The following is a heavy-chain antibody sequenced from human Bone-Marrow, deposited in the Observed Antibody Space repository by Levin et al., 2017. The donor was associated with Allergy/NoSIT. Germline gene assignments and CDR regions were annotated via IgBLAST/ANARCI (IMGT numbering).Heavy chain of an antibody. Sequence: GESLKISCAASGFTFSSYAMHWVRQAPGKGLEWVAVISYDGSNKYYADSVKGRFTISRDNSKNTLYLQMNSLRAEDTAVYYCARDSGRYETKLDYWGQGTLVTVSS. V-gene: IGHV3-30-3*01. D-gene: IGHD2-15*01. CDR2: ISYDGSNK. CDR3: ARDSGRYETKLDY. J-gene: IGHJ4*02. CDR1: GFTFSSYA.